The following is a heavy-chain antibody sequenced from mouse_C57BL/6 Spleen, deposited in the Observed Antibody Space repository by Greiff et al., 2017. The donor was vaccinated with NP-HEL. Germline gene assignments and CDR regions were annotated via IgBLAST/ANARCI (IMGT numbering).Heavy chain of an antibody. CDR2: ISYDGSN. V-gene: IGHV3-6*01. J-gene: IGHJ2*01. CDR3: ARDDYGD. D-gene: IGHD2-4*01. Sequence: EVHLVESGPGLVKPSQSLSLTCSVTGYSITSGYYWNWIRQFPGNKLEWMGYISYDGSNNYNPSLKNRISITRDTSKNQFFLKLNSVTTEDTATYYCARDDYGDWGQGTTLTVSS. CDR1: GYSITSGYY.